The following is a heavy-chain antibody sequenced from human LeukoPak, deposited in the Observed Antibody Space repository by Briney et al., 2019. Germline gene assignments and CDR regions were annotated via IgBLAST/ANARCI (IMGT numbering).Heavy chain of an antibody. Sequence: ASVKVSCTASGGTFSTYAISWVRQAPGHGLEWMGGIIPIFGTANYAQKFQGRVTITADKSTSTAYMELSSLRSEDTAVYYCARHYYGAGWFDPWGQGTLVTVSS. D-gene: IGHD3-10*01. CDR3: ARHYYGAGWFDP. CDR2: IIPIFGTA. J-gene: IGHJ5*02. CDR1: GGTFSTYA. V-gene: IGHV1-69*06.